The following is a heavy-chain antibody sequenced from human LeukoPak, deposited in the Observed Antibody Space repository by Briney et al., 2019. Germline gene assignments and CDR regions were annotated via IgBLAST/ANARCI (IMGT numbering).Heavy chain of an antibody. CDR1: GFIVSSNY. Sequence: GGSLRLFCAASGFIVSSNYKSWVRQAPGKGLEWVSIIYSGGSTYYADSVKGRFTISRDNSKNTLYLQMNSLRAEDTAVYYCARHLSGDDIWGQGTMVTVSS. J-gene: IGHJ3*02. V-gene: IGHV3-53*01. CDR3: ARHLSGDDI. D-gene: IGHD4-17*01. CDR2: IYSGGST.